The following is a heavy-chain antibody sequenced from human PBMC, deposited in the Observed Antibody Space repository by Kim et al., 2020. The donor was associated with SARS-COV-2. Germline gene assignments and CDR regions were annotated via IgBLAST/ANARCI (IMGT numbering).Heavy chain of an antibody. CDR3: AKGPTYDSSGYYYPY. CDR2: ISGSGGST. J-gene: IGHJ4*02. V-gene: IGHV3-23*01. Sequence: GGSLRLSCAASGFTFSSYAMSWVRQAPGKGLEWVSAISGSGGSTYYADSVKGRFTISRDNSKNTLYLQMNSLRAEDTAVYYCAKGPTYDSSGYYYPYWGQGTLVTVSS. D-gene: IGHD3-22*01. CDR1: GFTFSSYA.